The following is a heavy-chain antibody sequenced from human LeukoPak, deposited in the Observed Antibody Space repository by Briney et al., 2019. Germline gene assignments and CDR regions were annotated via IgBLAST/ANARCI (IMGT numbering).Heavy chain of an antibody. V-gene: IGHV3-23*01. J-gene: IGHJ5*02. CDR1: GFTFRTYA. D-gene: IGHD6-13*01. CDR2: ISGSGDST. CDR3: AKTASSSWYNWFDP. Sequence: GGSLRLSCAASGFTFRTYAMSWVRQAPGKGLEWVSGISGSGDSTYYADSVKGRFTISRDNSKNTLYQQMNSLRAEDTAVYYCAKTASSSWYNWFDPWGQGTLVTVSS.